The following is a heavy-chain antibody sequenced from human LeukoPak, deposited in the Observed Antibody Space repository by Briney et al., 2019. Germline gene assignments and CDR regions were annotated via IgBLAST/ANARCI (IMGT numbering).Heavy chain of an antibody. V-gene: IGHV3-30-3*01. CDR2: ISYDGSNK. Sequence: GGSLRLSCAASGFTFSSYAIHWVRQAPGKGLEWVAVISYDGSNKYYADSVKGRFTISRDNSKNTLYLQMNSLRAEDTAVYYCARDTSGSLYYYYGMDVWGQGTTVTVSS. CDR3: ARDTSGSLYYYYGMDV. J-gene: IGHJ6*02. D-gene: IGHD6-13*01. CDR1: GFTFSSYA.